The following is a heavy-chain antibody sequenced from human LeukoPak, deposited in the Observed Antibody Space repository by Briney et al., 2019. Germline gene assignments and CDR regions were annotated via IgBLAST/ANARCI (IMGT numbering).Heavy chain of an antibody. CDR2: INPSGGST. Sequence: ASVTVSCKASGYTFTSYYMHWVRQAPGQGHEWMGIINPSGGSTSYAQKFQGRVTMTRDTSTSTIYMELSSVRSEDTAVYYCARDGSVSYVPYWGQGTLVTVSS. CDR1: GYTFTSYY. V-gene: IGHV1-46*01. J-gene: IGHJ4*02. D-gene: IGHD1-26*01. CDR3: ARDGSVSYVPY.